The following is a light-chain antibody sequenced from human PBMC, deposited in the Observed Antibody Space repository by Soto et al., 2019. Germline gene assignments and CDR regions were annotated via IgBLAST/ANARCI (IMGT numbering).Light chain of an antibody. Sequence: PGQSITISCTGTSSDVGTYNVVSWYQQHPGKAPKLIIYEGSRRPSGVSNRFSGSKSGNTASLTISGLQAEDEADYYCCSYAGGSTFVFGGGTKVTVL. V-gene: IGLV2-23*03. CDR2: EGS. J-gene: IGLJ2*01. CDR3: CSYAGGSTFV. CDR1: SSDVGTYNV.